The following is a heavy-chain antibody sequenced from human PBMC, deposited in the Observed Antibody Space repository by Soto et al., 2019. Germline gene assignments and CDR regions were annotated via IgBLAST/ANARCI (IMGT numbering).Heavy chain of an antibody. CDR1: GGTFSSYA. CDR2: IIPIFGTA. Sequence: QVQLVQSGAEVKKPGSSVKVSCKASGGTFSSYAISWVRQAPGQGLEWMGGIIPIFGTANYEQKFQGRVTITADESTSTAYMELSSLRSEDTAVYYCAREEGYYYEPGAWFDPWGQGTLVTVSS. CDR3: AREEGYYYEPGAWFDP. D-gene: IGHD3-22*01. V-gene: IGHV1-69*01. J-gene: IGHJ5*02.